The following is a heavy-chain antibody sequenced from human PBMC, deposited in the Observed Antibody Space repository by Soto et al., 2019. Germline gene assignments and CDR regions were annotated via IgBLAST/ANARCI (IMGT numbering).Heavy chain of an antibody. CDR2: IYHTEST. D-gene: IGHD6-13*01. CDR3: ARERGGSTWSYFDY. CDR1: GASISSGDYY. J-gene: IGHJ4*02. Sequence: QVQLQESGPGLVKPSQTLSLTCTVSGASISSGDYYWNWIRQHPGQGLEWIGYIYHTESTYHNPNPSLPSRVTMSVDTSKNQFSMKLSSVTAADTAVYYCARERGGSTWSYFDYWGQGTLVTVSS. V-gene: IGHV4-31*03.